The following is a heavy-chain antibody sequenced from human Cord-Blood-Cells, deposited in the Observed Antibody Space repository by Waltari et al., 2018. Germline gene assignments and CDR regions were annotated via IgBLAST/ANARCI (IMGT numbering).Heavy chain of an antibody. CDR2: IYYSGST. J-gene: IGHJ4*02. Sequence: QLQLQESGPGLVKPSETLSLTCTVSGGSISSSSYYWGWIRQHPGKGLEWIGSIYYSGSTYYNPSLKSRVTISVDTSKNQFSLKLSSVTAADTAVYYCASHELYSSSSAVGYWGQGTLVTVSS. D-gene: IGHD6-6*01. V-gene: IGHV4-39*01. CDR3: ASHELYSSSSAVGY. CDR1: GGSISSSSYY.